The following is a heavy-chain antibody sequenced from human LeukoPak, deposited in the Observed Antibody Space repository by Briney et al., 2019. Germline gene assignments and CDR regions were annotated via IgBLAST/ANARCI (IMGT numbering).Heavy chain of an antibody. CDR3: ARATTWNPWYFDY. V-gene: IGHV4-59*01. Sequence: PSETLSLTCTVSGDYITDYYWTWIRQPPGKGLEWIGYIRYSGTTNYNPSLKSRVTISLDTSKNQFSLRLSSMTAADTAVYYCARATTWNPWYFDYWGQGSLVTVSS. D-gene: IGHD1-1*01. CDR2: IRYSGTT. J-gene: IGHJ4*02. CDR1: GDYITDYY.